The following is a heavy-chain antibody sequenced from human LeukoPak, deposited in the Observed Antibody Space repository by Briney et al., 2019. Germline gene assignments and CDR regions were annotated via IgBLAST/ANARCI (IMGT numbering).Heavy chain of an antibody. D-gene: IGHD6-13*01. Sequence: GASVKVSCKASGGTFSSYAISWVRQAPGQGLEWMGGIIPIFGTANYAQKFQGRVTITADESTSTAYMELSSLRSEDTAVYYCASPGSRGSSSWSQPFDYWGQGTLVTVSS. CDR1: GGTFSSYA. V-gene: IGHV1-69*13. CDR2: IIPIFGTA. CDR3: ASPGSRGSSSWSQPFDY. J-gene: IGHJ4*02.